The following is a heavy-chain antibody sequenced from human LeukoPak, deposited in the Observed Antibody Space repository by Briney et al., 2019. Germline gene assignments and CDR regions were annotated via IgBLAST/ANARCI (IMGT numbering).Heavy chain of an antibody. CDR3: ARTLYSSGWYFPFDY. D-gene: IGHD6-19*01. V-gene: IGHV3-74*01. CDR2: INSDGSST. Sequence: GGSLRLSCAASGFTFSSYWMQWVRQAPGKGLVWVSRINSDGSSTSYADSVKGRFTISRDNAKNTLYLQMNSLRAEDTAVYYCARTLYSSGWYFPFDYWGQGTLVTVSS. CDR1: GFTFSSYW. J-gene: IGHJ4*02.